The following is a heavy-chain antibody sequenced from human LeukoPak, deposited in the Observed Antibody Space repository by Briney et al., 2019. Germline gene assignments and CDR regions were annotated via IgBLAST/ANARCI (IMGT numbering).Heavy chain of an antibody. J-gene: IGHJ4*02. CDR3: ARDYYDFWSGYYFDY. Sequence: GASVKVSCKSSGYTFTSYYMHWVRQAPGQGLAWMGIINPSGGSTSYAQKFQGRVTMTRDTSTSTVYMELSSLRSEDTAVYYCARDYYDFWSGYYFDYWGQGTLVTASS. D-gene: IGHD3-3*01. CDR2: INPSGGST. CDR1: GYTFTSYY. V-gene: IGHV1-46*01.